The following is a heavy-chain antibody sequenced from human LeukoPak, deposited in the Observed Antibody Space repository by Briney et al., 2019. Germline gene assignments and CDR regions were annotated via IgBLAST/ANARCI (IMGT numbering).Heavy chain of an antibody. CDR2: IRGSGVGT. CDR3: ARDPNGDYIGAFDF. D-gene: IGHD4-17*01. CDR1: GLTISSYA. V-gene: IGHV3-23*01. Sequence: RGSQRLSCVASGLTISSYAMIWVRQSPGKGLEWVSAIRGSGVGTHYADSVKGRFTISRDNSKNTLYLQMNNLRADDSAVYYCARDPNGDYIGAFDFWGRGTTVTVSS. J-gene: IGHJ3*01.